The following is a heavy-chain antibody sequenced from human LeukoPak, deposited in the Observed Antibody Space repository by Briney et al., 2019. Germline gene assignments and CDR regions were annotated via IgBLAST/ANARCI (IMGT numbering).Heavy chain of an antibody. D-gene: IGHD3-10*01. CDR2: IYYSGST. V-gene: IGHV4-59*12. Sequence: SETLSLTCTVSGGSISSYYWSWIRQPPGKGLEWIGYIYYSGSTNYNPSLKSRVTISVDTSKNQFSLKLSSVTAADTAVYYCARDRNRSLITIYFDYWGQGTLVTVSS. CDR1: GGSISSYY. J-gene: IGHJ4*02. CDR3: ARDRNRSLITIYFDY.